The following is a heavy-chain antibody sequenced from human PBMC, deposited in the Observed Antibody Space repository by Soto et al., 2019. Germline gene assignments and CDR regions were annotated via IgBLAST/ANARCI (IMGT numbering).Heavy chain of an antibody. CDR2: IYYSGST. V-gene: IGHV4-59*01. CDR1: GGSISSYY. Sequence: SETLSLTCTVSGGSISSYYWSWIRQPPGKGLEWIGYIYYSGSTNYNPSLKSRVTISVDTSKNQFSLKLSSVTAADTAVYYCARQSPPNYYYYMDVWGKGTTVTVSS. J-gene: IGHJ6*03. CDR3: ARQSPPNYYYYMDV.